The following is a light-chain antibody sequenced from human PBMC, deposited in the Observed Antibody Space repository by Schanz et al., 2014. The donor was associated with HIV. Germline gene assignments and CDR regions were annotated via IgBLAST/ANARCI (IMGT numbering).Light chain of an antibody. CDR1: RSNIGAGYD. V-gene: IGLV1-40*01. J-gene: IGLJ2*01. CDR3: SSYAGSSALL. Sequence: QSVLTQPPSVSGALGQRVTISCSGSRSNIGAGYDVHWYQQLPGTAPKLLIFGNKNRPSGISNRFSGSKSGSTASLTVSGLHTDDEADYYCSSYAGSSALLFGGGTKLTV. CDR2: GNK.